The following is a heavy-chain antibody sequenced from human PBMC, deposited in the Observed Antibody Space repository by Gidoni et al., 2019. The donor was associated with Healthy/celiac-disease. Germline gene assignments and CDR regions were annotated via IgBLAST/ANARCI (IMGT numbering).Heavy chain of an antibody. CDR2: ISYDGSNK. CDR1: GFTFSSHA. D-gene: IGHD3-10*01. J-gene: IGHJ4*02. CDR3: ARENTGKTMAEPHFDY. Sequence: QVKLVEAGGGVVQPGRSLRLSCAASGFTFSSHAMHWVRQAPGKGLEWVAVISYDGSNKYYADSVKGRFTISRDNSKNTLYLQMNSLRAEDTAVYYCARENTGKTMAEPHFDYWGQGTLVTVSS. V-gene: IGHV3-30-3*01.